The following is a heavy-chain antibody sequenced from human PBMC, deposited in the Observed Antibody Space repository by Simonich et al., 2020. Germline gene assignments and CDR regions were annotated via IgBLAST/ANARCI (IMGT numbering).Heavy chain of an antibody. Sequence: QVQLVQSGAEVKKPGSSVKVSCKASGGTFSSYAISWVRQAPGQGLEWRVGNTPTLVIANYAQKFQGRVTITADKSTSTAYTELSSLRSEDTAVYYCARGGLADRRIVYYYYMDVWGKGTTVTVSS. V-gene: IGHV1-69*09. D-gene: IGHD2-15*01. CDR3: ARGGLADRRIVYYYYMDV. CDR1: GGTFSSYA. J-gene: IGHJ6*03. CDR2: NTPTLVIA.